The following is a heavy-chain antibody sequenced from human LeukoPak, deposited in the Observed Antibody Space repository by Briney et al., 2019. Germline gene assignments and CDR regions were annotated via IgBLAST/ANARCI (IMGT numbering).Heavy chain of an antibody. Sequence: SEALSLTCTVSGGSISSSSLYWDWIRQPPGKGLEWIGTVYYSGSTYYNPSLKSRVTISVDTSKNQFSLKLSSVTAADTAVYYCARNASSLGAGAFDIWGQGTMVTVSS. CDR3: ARNASSLGAGAFDI. CDR1: GGSISSSSLY. D-gene: IGHD2-2*01. V-gene: IGHV4-39*01. J-gene: IGHJ3*02. CDR2: VYYSGST.